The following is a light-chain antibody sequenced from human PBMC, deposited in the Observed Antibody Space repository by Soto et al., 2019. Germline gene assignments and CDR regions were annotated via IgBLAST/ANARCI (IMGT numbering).Light chain of an antibody. V-gene: IGKV1-9*01. CDR3: QHYNSYSEA. Sequence: IQLTQYPSSLSASVGDRITLTCRSSQGISNYVGWYQQKPGKAPKLLISAASTLESGVPSRFSGSGSGTEFTLTISSLQPDDFATYYCQHYNSYSEAFGQGTKVDIK. J-gene: IGKJ1*01. CDR1: QGISNY. CDR2: AAS.